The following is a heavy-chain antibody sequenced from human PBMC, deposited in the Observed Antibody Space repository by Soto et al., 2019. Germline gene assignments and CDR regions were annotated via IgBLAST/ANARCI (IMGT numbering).Heavy chain of an antibody. D-gene: IGHD3-22*01. CDR1: GFTFSSYA. V-gene: IGHV3-23*01. Sequence: GGSLRLSCAASGFTFSSYAMSWVRQAPGKGLEWVSAISGSGGSTYYADSVKGRFTISRDNSKNTLYLQMNSLRAEDTAVYYCARTITMIVVVIDYWGQGTLVTVSS. CDR2: ISGSGGST. J-gene: IGHJ4*02. CDR3: ARTITMIVVVIDY.